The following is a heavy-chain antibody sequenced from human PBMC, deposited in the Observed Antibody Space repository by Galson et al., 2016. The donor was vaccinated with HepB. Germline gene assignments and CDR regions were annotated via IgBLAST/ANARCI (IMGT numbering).Heavy chain of an antibody. J-gene: IGHJ5*02. Sequence: ETLSLTCTVSGGSISSTNYFWGWIRQPPGKGLAWIGSISYSGTTYYNPSLRSRVTISPDTSKNQISLTLTSVTATDTAVYDCPSHGPRVRSWWGKWFDPWGQGTLVTVSS. CDR1: GGSISSTNYF. V-gene: IGHV4-39*01. CDR3: PSHGPRVRSWWGKWFDP. CDR2: ISYSGTT. D-gene: IGHD6-13*01.